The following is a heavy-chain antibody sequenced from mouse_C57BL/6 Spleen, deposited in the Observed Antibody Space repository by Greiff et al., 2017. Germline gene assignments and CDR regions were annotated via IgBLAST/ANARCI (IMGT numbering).Heavy chain of an antibody. CDR2: IDPSDSYT. D-gene: IGHD1-1*01. Sequence: VKLQQPGAELVMPGASVKLSCKASGYTFTSYWMHWVKQRPGQGLEWIGEIDPSDSYTNYNQKFKGKSTLTVDKSSSTAYMQLSSLTSEDSAVYYCARGTTVVATEYFDVWGTGTTVTVSS. V-gene: IGHV1-69*01. CDR3: ARGTTVVATEYFDV. J-gene: IGHJ1*03. CDR1: GYTFTSYW.